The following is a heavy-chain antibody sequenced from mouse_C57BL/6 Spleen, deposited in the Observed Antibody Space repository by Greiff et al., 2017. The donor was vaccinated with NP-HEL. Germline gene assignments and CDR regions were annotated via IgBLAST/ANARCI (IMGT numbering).Heavy chain of an antibody. CDR1: GYSFTDYT. CDR3: ARSAVTTLYYYAMDY. CDR2: INPNYGTT. Sequence: VQLQQSGPELVKPGASVKLSCKASGYSFTDYTMNWVKQSHGKSLEWIGVINPNYGTTSYNQKFKGKATLTVDQSSSTAYMQLNSLTSEDSAVYYCARSAVTTLYYYAMDYWGQGTSVTVSS. D-gene: IGHD2-1*01. J-gene: IGHJ4*01. V-gene: IGHV1-39*01.